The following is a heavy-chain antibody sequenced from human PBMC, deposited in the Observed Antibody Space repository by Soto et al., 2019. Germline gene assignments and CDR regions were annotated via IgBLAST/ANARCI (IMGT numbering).Heavy chain of an antibody. CDR1: GYTFTSYG. V-gene: IGHV1-18*04. CDR3: ARISPSNYYGMDV. CDR2: ISAFNGNT. Sequence: ASVKVSCKASGYTFTSYGISWVRQAPGQGLEWMGWISAFNGNTNYAQKLQGRVTMTTGTSTSTAYMELRSLRSDDTAVYYCARISPSNYYGMDVWGQGTTVTVSS. J-gene: IGHJ6*02.